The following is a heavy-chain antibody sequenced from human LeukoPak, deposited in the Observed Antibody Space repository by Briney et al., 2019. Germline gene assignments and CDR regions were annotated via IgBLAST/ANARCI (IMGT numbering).Heavy chain of an antibody. CDR2: IYPGDSDT. Sequence: GESLKISLQCSGYSFTSYWIGLVRQTPGKGLELMWIIYPGDSDTRYSPSFQGQVTISADKSINTAYLQWSSLKASDTAMYYCARQRGLRYAFDIWGQGTMVTVSS. CDR3: ARQRGLRYAFDI. V-gene: IGHV5-51*01. D-gene: IGHD1-26*01. CDR1: GYSFTSYW. J-gene: IGHJ3*02.